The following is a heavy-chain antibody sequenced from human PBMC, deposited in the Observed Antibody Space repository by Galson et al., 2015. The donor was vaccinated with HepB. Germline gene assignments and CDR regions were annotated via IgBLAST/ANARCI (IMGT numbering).Heavy chain of an antibody. Sequence: YWGWIRQPPGKGLEWIGSIYYSGSTYYNPSLKSRVTISVDTSKNQFSLKLSSVTAADTAVYYCARDPVVRGVNFDYWGQGTLVTVSS. D-gene: IGHD3-10*01. CDR2: IYYSGST. CDR1: Y. CDR3: ARDPVVRGVNFDY. J-gene: IGHJ4*02. V-gene: IGHV4-39*07.